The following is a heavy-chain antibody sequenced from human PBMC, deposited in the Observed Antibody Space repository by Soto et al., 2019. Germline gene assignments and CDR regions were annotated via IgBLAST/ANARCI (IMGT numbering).Heavy chain of an antibody. Sequence: QVQLVQSGAEVKTPGSSVRVSCKASGGTFNSFSIDWVRQAPGQGVEWMGGIIPMSGRPNYAQRFQARVTVSADKSTNTVKMEVNSLTYEDTAVYYCTRRGHQSANWFAPWGQGTRVTVPS. V-gene: IGHV1-69*06. CDR1: GGTFNSFS. CDR2: IIPMSGRP. CDR3: TRRGHQSANWFAP. J-gene: IGHJ5*02.